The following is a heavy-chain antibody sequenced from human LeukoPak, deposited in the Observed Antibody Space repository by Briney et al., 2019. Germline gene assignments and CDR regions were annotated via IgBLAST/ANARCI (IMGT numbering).Heavy chain of an antibody. D-gene: IGHD3-22*01. Sequence: PGGPLRLSCGPSGFTLSSYSMQWVRQAPGRGLEWVSSIRSSSSYLLYEDAVKDRFNISRDNAKNSLYLQMNSLRAEDTAVYDCARGEYYYDSSGYPDHFDYWGQGTRVTVSS. V-gene: IGHV3-21*01. CDR3: ARGEYYYDSSGYPDHFDY. J-gene: IGHJ4*02. CDR1: GFTLSSYS. CDR2: IRSSSSYL.